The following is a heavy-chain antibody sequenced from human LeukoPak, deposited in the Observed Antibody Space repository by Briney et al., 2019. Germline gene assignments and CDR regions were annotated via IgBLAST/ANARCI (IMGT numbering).Heavy chain of an antibody. D-gene: IGHD3-22*01. V-gene: IGHV3-7*01. CDR2: IKHDGSEK. J-gene: IGHJ4*02. Sequence: EGSLRLSCAASGFTFSTYWMSWVRQAPGKGLEWVANIKHDGSEKYYVDSVKGRFTISRDNAKNSLYLQMNSLRAEDTAVYSCARPSFSSGSYFDYWGQGTLVTVSS. CDR3: ARPSFSSGSYFDY. CDR1: GFTFSTYW.